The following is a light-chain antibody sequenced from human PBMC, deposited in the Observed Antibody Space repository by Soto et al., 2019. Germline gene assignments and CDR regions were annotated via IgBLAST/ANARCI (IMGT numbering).Light chain of an antibody. Sequence: EVVMTQSPDTLSVSPGDGATLSCRASQNVHSDLAWYQQKPGQAPRHVIYDTSPRANDIPVRFTGGGPGTLFTLVLSSLKSEDCAVYYGQQYNNWPLTFGGGTKVEIK. CDR3: QQYNNWPLT. V-gene: IGKV3-15*01. J-gene: IGKJ4*01. CDR1: QNVHSD. CDR2: DTS.